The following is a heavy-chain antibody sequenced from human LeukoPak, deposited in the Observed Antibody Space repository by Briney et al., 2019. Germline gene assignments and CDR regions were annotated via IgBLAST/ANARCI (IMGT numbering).Heavy chain of an antibody. D-gene: IGHD1-26*01. CDR1: GGSISSYY. Sequence: PSETLSLTCTVSGGSISSYYWSWIRQPPGKGLEWIGYIYYSGSTNYNPSLKSRVTISVDTSKNQFSLKLSSVTAADTAVYYCARHPVGALDYWGQGTLVTVSS. CDR3: ARHPVGALDY. V-gene: IGHV4-59*08. J-gene: IGHJ4*02. CDR2: IYYSGST.